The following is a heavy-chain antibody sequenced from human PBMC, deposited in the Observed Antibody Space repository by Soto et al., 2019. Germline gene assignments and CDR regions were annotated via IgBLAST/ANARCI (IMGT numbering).Heavy chain of an antibody. Sequence: ASVKVSCKVSGYTLTELSMHWVRQAPGKGLEWMGGFDPEDGETIYAQKFQGRVTMTEDTSTDTVYMELSSLRSEDTAVYYCATNPIAAAALDAFDIWGQGTMVTVSS. D-gene: IGHD6-13*01. CDR2: FDPEDGET. J-gene: IGHJ3*02. CDR1: GYTLTELS. CDR3: ATNPIAAAALDAFDI. V-gene: IGHV1-24*01.